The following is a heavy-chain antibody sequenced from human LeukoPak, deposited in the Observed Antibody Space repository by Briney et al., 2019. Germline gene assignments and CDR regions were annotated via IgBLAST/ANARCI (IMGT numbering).Heavy chain of an antibody. CDR2: MNPINGNT. D-gene: IGHD3-22*01. J-gene: IGHJ4*02. CDR3: ATVGLIKPEYYDRSGYYCRRVLSPLDY. CDR1: GFTFTNYD. Sequence: GASVKVSCKATGFTFTNYDIYWVRQASGQGLEWMGWMNPINGNTGYAQNFQGRVTMTEDTSTDTAYMELSSLRSEDTAVYYCATVGLIKPEYYDRSGYYCRRVLSPLDYWGQGTQVTVSS. V-gene: IGHV1-8*01.